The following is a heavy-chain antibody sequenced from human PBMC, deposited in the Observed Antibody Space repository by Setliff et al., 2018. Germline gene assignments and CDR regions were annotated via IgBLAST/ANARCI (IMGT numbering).Heavy chain of an antibody. CDR2: IDSGGRT. CDR3: ARGVIPGSY. Sequence: GGSLRLSCAGSGFSVSGNYMNWVRQAPGKGLEWVSLIDSGGRTYYADSVKGRFAISRDNSKDSLYQQMDSLRVEDTAVYYCARGVIPGSYWGQGTLVTVSS. D-gene: IGHD2-21*01. J-gene: IGHJ4*02. V-gene: IGHV3-53*01. CDR1: GFSVSGNY.